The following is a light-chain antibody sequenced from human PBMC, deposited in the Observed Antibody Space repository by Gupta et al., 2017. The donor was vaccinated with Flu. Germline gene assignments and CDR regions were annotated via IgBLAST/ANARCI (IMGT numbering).Light chain of an antibody. Sequence: TSDVGNYDYVSWYQQHPGKAPKLMIYGVTERPSGVPDRFSGSKSGNTASLTISGLQAEDEPFYYCCSYAGTFTFVFGGGTRLTVL. CDR1: TSDVGNYDY. CDR3: CSYAGTFTFV. J-gene: IGLJ2*01. V-gene: IGLV2-11*01. CDR2: GVT.